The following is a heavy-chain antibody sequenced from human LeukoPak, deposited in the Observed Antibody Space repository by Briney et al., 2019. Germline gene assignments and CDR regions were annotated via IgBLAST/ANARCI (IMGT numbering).Heavy chain of an antibody. J-gene: IGHJ5*02. Sequence: GGSLRLSCAASGFTVSSNEMSWVRQAPGKGLEWVSLISGGSTYYADSRKGRFTISRDNSKNTLYLQMNSLRTEDTAVYYCARTRAAAGYSSFWFDPWGQGTLVTVSS. V-gene: IGHV3-38-3*01. CDR1: GFTVSSNE. CDR3: ARTRAAAGYSSFWFDP. CDR2: ISGGST. D-gene: IGHD6-13*01.